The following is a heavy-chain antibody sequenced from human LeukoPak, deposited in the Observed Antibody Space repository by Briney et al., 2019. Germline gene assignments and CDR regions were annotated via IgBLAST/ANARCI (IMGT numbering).Heavy chain of an antibody. D-gene: IGHD3-22*01. CDR1: GFTVSSNY. J-gene: IGHJ4*02. CDR2: IYSGGST. V-gene: IGHV3-66*04. CDR3: ARPTRTDSSGPSDY. Sequence: GGSLRLSCAASGFTVSSNYMSWVRQAPGKGLEWVSVIYSGGSTYYADSVKGRFTISRDNSKNTLYLQMNSLRAEDTAVYYCARPTRTDSSGPSDYWGQGTLVTVSS.